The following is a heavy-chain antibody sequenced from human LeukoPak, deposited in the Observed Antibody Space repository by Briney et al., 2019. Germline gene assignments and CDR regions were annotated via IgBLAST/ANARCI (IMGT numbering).Heavy chain of an antibody. V-gene: IGHV1-69*04. D-gene: IGHD3-16*01. Sequence: GASVKVSCKASGDTFSSYAINWVRQAPGQGPEWMGRITPFLGIANYPQKFQGRVTITADESTTTVYMELSSLRSEDTAVYYCAREACREVGLMWPRLGGQDCRYDHWGQGTLVTVFS. CDR2: ITPFLGIA. CDR1: GDTFSSYA. CDR3: AREACREVGLMWPRLGGQDCRYDH. J-gene: IGHJ4*02.